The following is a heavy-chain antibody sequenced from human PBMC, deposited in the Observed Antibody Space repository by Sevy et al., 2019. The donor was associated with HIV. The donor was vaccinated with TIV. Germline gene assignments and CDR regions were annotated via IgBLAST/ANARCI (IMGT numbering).Heavy chain of an antibody. CDR3: ARAVGYSYGRKDYYGMDV. V-gene: IGHV4-59*01. D-gene: IGHD5-18*01. CDR2: IYYSGST. Sequence: SETLSLTCTVSGGSISSYYWSWIRQPPGKGLEWIGYIYYSGSTNYNPSLKSRVTISVDTSKNQFSLKLSSVTAADTAVYYCARAVGYSYGRKDYYGMDVWGQWTTVTVSS. CDR1: GGSISSYY. J-gene: IGHJ6*02.